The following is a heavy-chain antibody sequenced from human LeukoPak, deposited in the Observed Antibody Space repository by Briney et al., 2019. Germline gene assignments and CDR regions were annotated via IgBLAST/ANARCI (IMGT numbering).Heavy chain of an antibody. J-gene: IGHJ4*02. Sequence: PSETLSLTCAVSGYSISSGYYWGWIRQPPGKGLEWIGSIYHSGSTYYNPSLKGRVTIAVDTSKNQFSLKLSSVTAADTAVYYCARRGTGDQPIDAFDYWGQGTLVTVSS. V-gene: IGHV4-38-2*01. CDR2: IYHSGST. D-gene: IGHD1-26*01. CDR3: ARRGTGDQPIDAFDY. CDR1: GYSISSGYY.